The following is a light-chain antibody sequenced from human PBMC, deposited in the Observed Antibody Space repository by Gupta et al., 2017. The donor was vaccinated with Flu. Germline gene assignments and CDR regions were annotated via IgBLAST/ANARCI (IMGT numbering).Light chain of an antibody. CDR1: QSVSSN. CDR2: GAS. J-gene: IGKJ5*01. Sequence: EIVMTQSPATLSVSPGERATLSCRASQSVSSNLAWYQQKPGQAPRLLIYGASTRATGLPARFSGSGSGTEFTLTISSLQSEDFAIYSCQQYNNWPPITFGQGTRLEIK. V-gene: IGKV3-15*01. CDR3: QQYNNWPPIT.